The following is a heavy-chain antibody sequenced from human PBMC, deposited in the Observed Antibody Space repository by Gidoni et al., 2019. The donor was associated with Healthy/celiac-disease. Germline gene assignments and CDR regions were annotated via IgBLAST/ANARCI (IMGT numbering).Heavy chain of an antibody. CDR2: IYYSGST. D-gene: IGHD4-17*01. J-gene: IGHJ6*02. V-gene: IGHV4-59*01. Sequence: QVQLQESGPGLVKPSETLSLTCTVSGGSISSYSWSWIRQPPGKGLEWIGYIYYSGSTNYNPSLKSRVTISVDTSKNQFSLKLSSVTAADTAVYYCARDRIDYGDDDYYYYGMDVWGQGTTVTVSS. CDR3: ARDRIDYGDDDYYYYGMDV. CDR1: GGSISSYS.